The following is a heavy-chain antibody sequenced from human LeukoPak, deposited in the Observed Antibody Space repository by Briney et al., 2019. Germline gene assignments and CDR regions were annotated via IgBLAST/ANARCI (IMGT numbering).Heavy chain of an antibody. D-gene: IGHD3-10*01. V-gene: IGHV3-23*01. J-gene: IGHJ4*02. CDR2: ISGSGNTI. CDR3: AKGQSYHDY. Sequence: GGSLRLSCAASGFTFNSYAMTWVRQAPGKGLEWVSTISGSGNTIYYADSVKGRFIISRDNSKNTLHLQMNSLRAEDTAVYYCAKGQSYHDYWGQGTLVTVSS. CDR1: GFTFNSYA.